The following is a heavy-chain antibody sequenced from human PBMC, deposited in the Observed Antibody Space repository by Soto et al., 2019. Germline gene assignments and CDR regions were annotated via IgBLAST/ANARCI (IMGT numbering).Heavy chain of an antibody. D-gene: IGHD4-17*01. Sequence: QGQLLQSGAEVKKPGASVKVSCKTSGYSFTDYKLHWVRQAPGQGLEWMGWVDPNGGGSNSAQKFQGSGTMSWDTSLTTAYLGLTRLTTNDTSTYLFATWVDDGDSEGFDFWGQGTLVTVSS. CDR2: VDPNGGGS. CDR1: GYSFTDYK. J-gene: IGHJ4*02. CDR3: ATWVDDGDSEGFDF. V-gene: IGHV1-2*04.